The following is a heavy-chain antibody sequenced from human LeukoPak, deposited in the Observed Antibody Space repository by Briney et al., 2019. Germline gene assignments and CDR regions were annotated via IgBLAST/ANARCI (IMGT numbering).Heavy chain of an antibody. V-gene: IGHV3-33*08. CDR1: GCTLSSYG. J-gene: IGHJ6*02. D-gene: IGHD6-13*01. CDR2: ISDDGSNK. CDR3: ARDLALGGAGYYAMEV. Sequence: GGSLRLSCAASGCTLSSYGMNWVRQAPGKGLEWVSVISDDGSNKYYADSVKGRFTISRDNSKSTLYLQMNSLRAEDTVVYYCARDLALGGAGYYAMEVWGQGPTVLVSS.